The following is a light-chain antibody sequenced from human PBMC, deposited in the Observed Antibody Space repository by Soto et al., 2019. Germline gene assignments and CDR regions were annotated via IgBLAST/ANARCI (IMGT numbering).Light chain of an antibody. Sequence: DIQLTQSPSFLSASVGDRVTITCRASQGISSYLAWYQQKPGKAPKLLIYAASTLQSGVPLRFSGSGSGTSFTLTISSLQPEDFATYYCQQRSNWPTFGQGTKVDIK. J-gene: IGKJ1*01. V-gene: IGKV1-9*01. CDR3: QQRSNWPT. CDR2: AAS. CDR1: QGISSY.